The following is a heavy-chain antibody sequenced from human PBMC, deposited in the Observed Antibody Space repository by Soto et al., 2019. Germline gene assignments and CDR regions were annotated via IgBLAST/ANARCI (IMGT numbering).Heavy chain of an antibody. V-gene: IGHV3-23*01. CDR3: AKDLGRWLRRYDAFDI. D-gene: IGHD5-12*01. CDR1: GFTFSSYA. Sequence: HPGGSLRLSCAASGFTFSSYAMSWVRQAPGKGLEWVSAISGSGGSTYYADSVKGRFTISRDNSKNTLYLQMNSLRAEDTAVYYCAKDLGRWLRRYDAFDIWGQGTMVTVSS. J-gene: IGHJ3*02. CDR2: ISGSGGST.